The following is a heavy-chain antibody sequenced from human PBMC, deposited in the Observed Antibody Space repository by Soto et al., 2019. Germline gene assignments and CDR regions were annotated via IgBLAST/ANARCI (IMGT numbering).Heavy chain of an antibody. V-gene: IGHV4-59*04. CDR2: IYYSGNS. CDR1: GGSISSDY. CDR3: ATSNWFDP. J-gene: IGHJ5*02. Sequence: SETLSLTCTVSGGSISSDYWSWIRQPPGKGLEWIGYIYYSGNSYFNPSLKSRVTMSVDTSKTQFSLKLSSVTAADTAVYYCATSNWFDPWGQGTLVTVSS. D-gene: IGHD2-2*01.